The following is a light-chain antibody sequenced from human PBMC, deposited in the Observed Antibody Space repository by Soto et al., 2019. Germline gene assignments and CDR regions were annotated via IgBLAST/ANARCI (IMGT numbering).Light chain of an antibody. CDR1: QSVSNN. CDR3: QQYNTWSPLT. V-gene: IGKV3-15*01. J-gene: IGKJ4*01. CDR2: GAS. Sequence: EIVMTQSPATLSVSPGERATLSCRASQSVSNNLAWYHQKPGQAPRLLIYGASTRATGIPARFSGSGSGTEFTLTISSLQSEDFAVYYCQQYNTWSPLTFGGGTKVETK.